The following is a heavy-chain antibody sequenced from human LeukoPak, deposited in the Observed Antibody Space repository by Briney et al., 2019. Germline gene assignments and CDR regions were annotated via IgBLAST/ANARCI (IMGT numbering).Heavy chain of an antibody. Sequence: PSQTLSLTCTVSGGSISSGDYYWSWIRQPPGKGLEWIGYIYYSGSTNYNPSLKSRVTISVDTSKNQFSLKLSSVTAADTAVYYCARHSSGYYFDYWGQGTLVTVSS. J-gene: IGHJ4*02. D-gene: IGHD3-22*01. V-gene: IGHV4-61*08. CDR3: ARHSSGYYFDY. CDR2: IYYSGST. CDR1: GGSISSGDYY.